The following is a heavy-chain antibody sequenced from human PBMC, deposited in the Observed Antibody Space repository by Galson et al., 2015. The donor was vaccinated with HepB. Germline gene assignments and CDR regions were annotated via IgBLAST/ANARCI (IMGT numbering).Heavy chain of an antibody. CDR3: ATHYYDSSGYHHLYYFDY. CDR2: IIPILGIA. V-gene: IGHV1-69*10. D-gene: IGHD3-22*01. J-gene: IGHJ4*02. CDR1: GGTFSSYA. Sequence: SVKVSCKASGGTFSSYAISWVRQAPGQGLEWMGGIIPILGIANYAQKFQGRVTITADKSTSTAYMELSSLRSEDTAVYYCATHYYDSSGYHHLYYFDYWGQGTLVTVSS.